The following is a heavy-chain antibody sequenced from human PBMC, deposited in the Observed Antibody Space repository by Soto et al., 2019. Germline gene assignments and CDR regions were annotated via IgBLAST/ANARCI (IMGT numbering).Heavy chain of an antibody. CDR1: GFIFSSHS. Sequence: EVQLVESGGGLVKPGGSLRLSCAASGFIFSSHSMNWVRQAPGKGLEWVSSISSSSTSIYYADSVKGRFTISRDNAKNSLVLQMNGLRADDTAVYYCAGGGSLYPWGQGTLVTVSS. CDR3: AGGGSLYP. CDR2: ISSSSTSI. D-gene: IGHD3-16*01. V-gene: IGHV3-21*01. J-gene: IGHJ5*02.